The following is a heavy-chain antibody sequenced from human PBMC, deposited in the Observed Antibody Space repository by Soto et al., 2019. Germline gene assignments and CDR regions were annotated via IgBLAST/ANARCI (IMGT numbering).Heavy chain of an antibody. CDR1: GGSISRGGYY. CDR3: ARHASASWHYLDY. D-gene: IGHD2-2*01. Sequence: SETLSLSCTVSGGSISRGGYYWIWILQHPKKGLEWIGHIYHSGNTYYNPSLKSRVTISVDTSKNQFSLKLSSVTAADTAVYYCARHASASWHYLDYWGQGTLVTVSS. V-gene: IGHV4-31*03. J-gene: IGHJ4*02. CDR2: IYHSGNT.